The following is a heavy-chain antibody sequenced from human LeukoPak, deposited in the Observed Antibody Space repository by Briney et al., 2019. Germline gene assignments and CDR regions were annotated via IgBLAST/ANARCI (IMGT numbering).Heavy chain of an antibody. CDR1: GFTFSTKS. CDR3: AKDHTPFYDILTGRTDAFDI. Sequence: PGGSLRLSCAVSGFTFSTKSMNWVRQAPGKGLEWVSYITADSGTTYYADSVKGRFTISRDNAKNSLYLQMNSLRVEDTAVYYCAKDHTPFYDILTGRTDAFDIWGQGTMVTVSS. J-gene: IGHJ3*02. D-gene: IGHD3-9*01. V-gene: IGHV3-48*01. CDR2: ITADSGTT.